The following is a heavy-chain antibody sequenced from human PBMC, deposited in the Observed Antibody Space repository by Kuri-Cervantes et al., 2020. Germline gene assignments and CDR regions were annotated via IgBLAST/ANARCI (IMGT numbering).Heavy chain of an antibody. CDR3: ARPRVSGAYEQPLDY. CDR2: IWHDGSIK. D-gene: IGHD1-26*01. Sequence: GESLKISCAASGFSLSNYIMLWVRQAPGKGLEWVAVIWHDGSIKHYADSVKGRFTISRDNSQNTLYLQMNSLRAEDSAVYYCARPRVSGAYEQPLDYWGQGTLVTVSS. J-gene: IGHJ4*02. V-gene: IGHV3-33*01. CDR1: GFSLSNYI.